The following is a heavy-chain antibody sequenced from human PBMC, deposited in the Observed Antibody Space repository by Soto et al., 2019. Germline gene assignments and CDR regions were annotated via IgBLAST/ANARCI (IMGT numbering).Heavy chain of an antibody. V-gene: IGHV1-69*12. Sequence: QVQLVQSGAEVKKPGSSVKVSCKASGGTFSSYAISWVRQAPGQGLEWMGGIIPIFGTANYAQKFQGRVTITADESTRTAYMELSSLRSEDTAVYYCARDVEGYYDSSGYFDYWGQGTLVTVSS. CDR3: ARDVEGYYDSSGYFDY. D-gene: IGHD3-22*01. J-gene: IGHJ4*02. CDR1: GGTFSSYA. CDR2: IIPIFGTA.